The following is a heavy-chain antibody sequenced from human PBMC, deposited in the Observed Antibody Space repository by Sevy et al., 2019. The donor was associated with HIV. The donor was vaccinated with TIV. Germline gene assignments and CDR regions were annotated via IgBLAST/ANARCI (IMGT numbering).Heavy chain of an antibody. D-gene: IGHD3-22*01. CDR2: ISGSGTRT. CDR1: GFSFDSYG. CDR3: ARGGDFNDRSAKRDFDY. V-gene: IGHV3-23*01. Sequence: GGSLRLSCAVSGFSFDSYGMTWVRQAPGKGLEWVSAISGSGTRTYYADSVKGRFIISRDNSKNTLYLQMNSLRVEDTAVYFCARGGDFNDRSAKRDFDYWGQGTLVTVSS. J-gene: IGHJ4*02.